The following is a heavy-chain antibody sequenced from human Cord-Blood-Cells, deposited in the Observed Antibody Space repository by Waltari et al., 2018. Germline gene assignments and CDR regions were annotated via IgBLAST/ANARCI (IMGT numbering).Heavy chain of an antibody. J-gene: IGHJ4*02. CDR3: ASQMTTVTPLDY. D-gene: IGHD4-4*01. Sequence: QVQLQESGPGLVKPSETLSLTCTVSGGSISSYYWSWIRQPPGKGLEWIGYIYYSGSTNYNPSLKSRVTISVDTSKNQFSLKLSSVTAADTAVYYCASQMTTVTPLDYWGQGTLVTVSS. V-gene: IGHV4-59*01. CDR1: GGSISSYY. CDR2: IYYSGST.